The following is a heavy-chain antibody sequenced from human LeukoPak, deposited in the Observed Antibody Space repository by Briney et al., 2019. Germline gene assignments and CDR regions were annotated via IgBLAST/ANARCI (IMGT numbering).Heavy chain of an antibody. CDR2: ISYDGNNK. Sequence: GSLRLSCAASGFTFSSYAMHWVRQAPGKGLEWVAVISYDGNNKYYADPVKGRFTISRDNSKNTLYLQMSSLRVEDTAMYYCARDRGDHDFDYWGQGTLVTVSS. CDR1: GFTFSSYA. D-gene: IGHD3-10*01. V-gene: IGHV3-30-3*01. CDR3: ARDRGDHDFDY. J-gene: IGHJ4*02.